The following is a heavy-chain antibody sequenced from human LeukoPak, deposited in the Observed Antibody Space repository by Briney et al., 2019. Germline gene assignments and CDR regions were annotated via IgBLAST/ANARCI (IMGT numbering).Heavy chain of an antibody. CDR3: ARVPILSYYDSSGPRRGYFDY. CDR1: VCTFSSYA. CDR2: IIHIFGSA. J-gene: IGHJ4*02. Sequence: ASVKVSCKASVCTFSSYAISWVRQSPGQGLGWRGGIIHIFGSANYAQKFQGRVTITADKSTSTAYMELSSLRSEDTAVYYCARVPILSYYDSSGPRRGYFDYWGQGTLVTVSS. V-gene: IGHV1-69*06. D-gene: IGHD3-22*01.